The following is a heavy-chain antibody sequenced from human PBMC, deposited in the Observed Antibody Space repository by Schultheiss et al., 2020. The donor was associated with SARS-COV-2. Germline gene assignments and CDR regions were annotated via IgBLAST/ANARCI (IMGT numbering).Heavy chain of an antibody. J-gene: IGHJ2*01. D-gene: IGHD3-22*01. CDR1: GYTFTSYY. CDR2: INPSGGST. V-gene: IGHV1-46*01. Sequence: ASVKVSCKASGYTFTSYYMHWVRQAPGQGLEWMGIINPSGGSTSYAQKFQGRVTMTRDTSTSTVYMELSSLRSEDTAVYYCAKVSGYPPRHWYFDLWGRGTLVTVSS. CDR3: AKVSGYPPRHWYFDL.